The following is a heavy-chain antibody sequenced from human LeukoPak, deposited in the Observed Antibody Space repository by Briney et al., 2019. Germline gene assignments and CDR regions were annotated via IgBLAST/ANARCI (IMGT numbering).Heavy chain of an antibody. CDR1: GFTFSNYS. CDR2: ISSSTSYI. Sequence: GGSLRLSCAASGFTFSNYSMNWVRQAPGKGLEWVSSISSSTSYIYYADLVKGRFTISRDNAKDSLYLQMNSLRAEDTAVYYCARARAAVAAYDAFDIWGQGTMVTVSS. J-gene: IGHJ3*02. V-gene: IGHV3-21*01. D-gene: IGHD6-19*01. CDR3: ARARAAVAAYDAFDI.